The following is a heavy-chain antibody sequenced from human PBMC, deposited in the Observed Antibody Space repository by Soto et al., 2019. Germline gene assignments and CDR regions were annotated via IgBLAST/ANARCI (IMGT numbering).Heavy chain of an antibody. J-gene: IGHJ4*02. CDR2: INHRGST. CDR3: ARRGSGSYSDY. Sequence: SETLSLTCAVYGGSFSDNYWSWIRQPPGKGLEWIGEINHRGSTNYNSSLKSRVHVSIDASKNQFSLKLSSVTAADTAVYYCARRGSGSYSDYWGQGTLVTVSS. CDR1: GGSFSDNY. V-gene: IGHV4-34*01. D-gene: IGHD3-10*01.